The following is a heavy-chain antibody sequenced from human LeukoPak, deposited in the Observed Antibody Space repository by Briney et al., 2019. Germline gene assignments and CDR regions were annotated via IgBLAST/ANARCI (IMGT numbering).Heavy chain of an antibody. D-gene: IGHD3-22*01. V-gene: IGHV3-23*01. Sequence: GGSLGLSCAASGFTFSSYAMSWVRQAPGKGLEWVSAISGSGGSTYYADSVKGRFTISRDNSKNTLYLQMNSLRAEDTAVYYCAKDRAYYYDSSGTYGMDVWGQGTTVTVSS. CDR2: ISGSGGST. CDR1: GFTFSSYA. CDR3: AKDRAYYYDSSGTYGMDV. J-gene: IGHJ6*02.